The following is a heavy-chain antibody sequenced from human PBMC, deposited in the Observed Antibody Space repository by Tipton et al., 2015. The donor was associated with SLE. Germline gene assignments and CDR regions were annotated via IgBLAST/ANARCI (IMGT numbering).Heavy chain of an antibody. J-gene: IGHJ5*02. CDR3: VATASGFDP. CDR2: FYYTGLT. Sequence: TLSLTCSVSGYSINNDNWWGWIRQPPGKALEWIGYFYYTGLTYYNPSLKSRLTVSIDTSKNQFSLKLKSVTAADTAVYYCVATASGFDPWGQGILVTVSS. V-gene: IGHV4-28*01. CDR1: GYSINNDNW. D-gene: IGHD5-18*01.